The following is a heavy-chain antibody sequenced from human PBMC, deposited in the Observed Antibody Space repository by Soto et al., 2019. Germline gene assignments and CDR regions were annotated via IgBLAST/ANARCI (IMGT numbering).Heavy chain of an antibody. V-gene: IGHV4-59*08. D-gene: IGHD3-10*01. CDR3: ARRYGGAFDI. Sequence: SETLSLTCTVSGGSISSYYWSWIRQPPGKGLEWIGYIYYSGSTNYNPSLKSQVTISVDTSKNQFSLKLSSVTAADTAVYYCARRYGGAFDIWGQGTMVTVSS. CDR1: GGSISSYY. J-gene: IGHJ3*02. CDR2: IYYSGST.